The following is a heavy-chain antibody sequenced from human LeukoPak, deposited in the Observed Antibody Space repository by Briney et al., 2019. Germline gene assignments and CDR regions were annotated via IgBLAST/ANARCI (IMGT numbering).Heavy chain of an antibody. J-gene: IGHJ3*02. Sequence: GGSLRLSCAASGFTFSDYYMSWIRQAPGKGLEWVSYISSSGSTIYYADSVKGRFTISRDNAKNSLYLQMNSLRAEDTAVYYCANTWGYYYDSSGYSNAFDIWGQGTMVTVSS. CDR1: GFTFSDYY. D-gene: IGHD3-22*01. CDR2: ISSSGSTI. CDR3: ANTWGYYYDSSGYSNAFDI. V-gene: IGHV3-11*01.